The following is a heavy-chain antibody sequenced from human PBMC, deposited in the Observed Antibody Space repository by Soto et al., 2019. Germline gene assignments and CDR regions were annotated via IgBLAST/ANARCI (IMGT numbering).Heavy chain of an antibody. CDR3: ARGTAAAGPPAYYYGMDV. V-gene: IGHV1-69*01. CDR2: IIPIFGTA. CDR1: GGTFSSYA. Sequence: QVQLVQSGAEVKKPGSSVKVSCKASGGTFSSYAISWVRQAPGQGLEWMGGIIPIFGTANYAQKFQGRVTITAAEATSTAYRELSSLRAEDTAVYYCARGTAAAGPPAYYYGMDVWGQGTTVTVSS. J-gene: IGHJ6*02. D-gene: IGHD6-13*01.